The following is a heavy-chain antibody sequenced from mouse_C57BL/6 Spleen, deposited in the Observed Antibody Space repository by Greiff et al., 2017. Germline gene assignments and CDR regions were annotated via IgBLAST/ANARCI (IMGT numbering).Heavy chain of an antibody. CDR1: GYAFTNYL. CDR2: INPGSGGT. D-gene: IGHD2-4*01. V-gene: IGHV1-54*01. J-gene: IGHJ1*03. CDR3: ARWTIYYDYDKYFDV. Sequence: VQVVESGAELVRPGTSVKVSCKASGYAFTNYLIEWVKQRPGQGLEWIGVINPGSGGTNYNEKFKGKATLTADKSSSTAYMQLSSLTSEDSAVYFCARWTIYYDYDKYFDVWGTGTTVTVSS.